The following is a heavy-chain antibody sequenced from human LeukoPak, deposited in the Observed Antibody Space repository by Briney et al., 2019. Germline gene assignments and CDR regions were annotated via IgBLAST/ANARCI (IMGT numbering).Heavy chain of an antibody. D-gene: IGHD4-17*01. CDR1: GFTFSSYS. V-gene: IGHV3-21*04. CDR2: ISSSSSYI. J-gene: IGHJ3*02. Sequence: PGGSLRLSCAASGFTFSSYSMNWVRQAPGKGLEWASSISSSSSYIYYADSVKGRFTISRDNSREMLYLQMNSLRVEDTAVYYCAKDPNGDYVGAFDSWGQGTMVTVSS. CDR3: AKDPNGDYVGAFDS.